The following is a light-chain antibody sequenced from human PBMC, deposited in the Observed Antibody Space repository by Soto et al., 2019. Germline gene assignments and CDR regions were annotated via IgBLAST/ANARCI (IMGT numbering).Light chain of an antibody. V-gene: IGKV3-20*01. CDR1: QSVTRNY. CDR2: CAS. J-gene: IGKJ5*01. Sequence: EFGLTQSPGTLSLSPGERATLSCRASQSVTRNYLAWYQHKSGQAPRLLIYCASSRATGIPDRFSCTGSGTDFTLTISRLEPEDFAVYYCQKYGGSPSTFGQGTRLEIK. CDR3: QKYGGSPST.